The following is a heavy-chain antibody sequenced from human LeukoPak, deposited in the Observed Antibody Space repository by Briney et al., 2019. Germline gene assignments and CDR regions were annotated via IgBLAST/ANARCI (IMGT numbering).Heavy chain of an antibody. CDR1: GYTFTSYG. D-gene: IGHD3-10*01. V-gene: IGHV1-18*01. CDR3: ARDAGVRGVIKLHPASFDY. CDR2: ISAYNGNT. Sequence: ASVKVSCKASGYTFTSYGISWVRQAPGQGLEWMGWISAYNGNTNYAQKLQGRVTMTTDTSTSTAYMEQRSLRSDDTAVYYCARDAGVRGVIKLHPASFDYWGQGTLVTVSS. J-gene: IGHJ4*02.